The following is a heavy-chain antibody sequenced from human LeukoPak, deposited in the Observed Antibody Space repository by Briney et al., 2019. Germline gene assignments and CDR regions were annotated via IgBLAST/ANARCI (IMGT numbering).Heavy chain of an antibody. CDR3: ARSEAVAWSFEL. CDR2: LNTDGSDT. CDR1: GFTFSAYW. D-gene: IGHD6-19*01. Sequence: PGGSLRLSCAASGFTFSAYWMHWVRQAPGKGLVWVSRLNTDGSDTTYADSVQGRFTISRDNAKNTLYLQMNSLRAEDTAVYYCARSEAVAWSFELWGRGTLVTVSS. J-gene: IGHJ2*01. V-gene: IGHV3-74*03.